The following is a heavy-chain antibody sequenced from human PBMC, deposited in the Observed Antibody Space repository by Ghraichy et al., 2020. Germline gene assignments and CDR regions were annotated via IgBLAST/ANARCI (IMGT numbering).Heavy chain of an antibody. Sequence: GGSPRLSCAASGFTFSSYGMHWVRQAPGKGLEWVAFIRYDGSNKYYADSVKGRFTISRDNSKNTLYLQMNSLRAEDTAVYYCAKWSQSIFGVVSHWYFDLWGRGTLVTVSS. CDR2: IRYDGSNK. CDR1: GFTFSSYG. CDR3: AKWSQSIFGVVSHWYFDL. J-gene: IGHJ2*01. D-gene: IGHD3-3*01. V-gene: IGHV3-30*02.